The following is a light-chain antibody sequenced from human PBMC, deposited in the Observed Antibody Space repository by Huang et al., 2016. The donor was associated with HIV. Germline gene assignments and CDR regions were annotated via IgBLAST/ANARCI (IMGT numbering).Light chain of an antibody. Sequence: DVVMTQSPESLSVSPGESTTINCRSSQSLLYGLNTKNYLAWFQQKRGRPPKLLIYWSSKRESGVPDRFSGSGSGTEFTLTITNLQPEDVAHYYCQQYYKIPQTFGQGTTVEIK. CDR1: QSLLYGLNTKNY. CDR3: QQYYKIPQT. J-gene: IGKJ1*01. CDR2: WSS. V-gene: IGKV4-1*01.